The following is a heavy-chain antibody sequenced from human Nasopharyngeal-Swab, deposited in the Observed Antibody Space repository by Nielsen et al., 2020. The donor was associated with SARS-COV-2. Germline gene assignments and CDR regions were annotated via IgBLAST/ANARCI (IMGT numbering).Heavy chain of an antibody. Sequence: SETLSLTCTVSGGSISSSSYYWGWIRQPPGKGLEWIGNIYYSGSTYYNPSLKSRVTISVDTSKNQFSLKLSSVTAADTAVYYCARDYDILTGHAFDIWGQGTMVTVSS. D-gene: IGHD3-9*01. CDR2: IYYSGST. CDR3: ARDYDILTGHAFDI. CDR1: GGSISSSSYY. V-gene: IGHV4-39*01. J-gene: IGHJ3*02.